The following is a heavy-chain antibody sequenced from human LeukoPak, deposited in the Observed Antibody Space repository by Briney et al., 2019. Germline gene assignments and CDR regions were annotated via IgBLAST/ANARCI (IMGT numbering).Heavy chain of an antibody. CDR1: GFTFSRYG. D-gene: IGHD3-10*01. CDR3: ARANYGSGSNYYYGLDV. J-gene: IGHJ6*04. V-gene: IGHV3-33*01. CDR2: IWYDGSNK. Sequence: GGSLRLSCAASGFTFSRYGMHWVRQAPGKGLEWVAVIWYDGSNKYYADSVKGRFTISRDNSKNTLYLETNSLGVEDTAVYYCARANYGSGSNYYYGLDVWGKGTTVSVSS.